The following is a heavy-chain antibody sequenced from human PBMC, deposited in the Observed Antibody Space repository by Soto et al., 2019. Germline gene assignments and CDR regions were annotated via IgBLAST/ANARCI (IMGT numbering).Heavy chain of an antibody. J-gene: IGHJ4*02. CDR3: ARYFRGSGRYFFDY. V-gene: IGHV3-7*03. D-gene: IGHD6-19*01. CDR1: GFTFIGSF. Sequence: QPGGSLRLSCVASGFTFIGSFMGWVRQSPGKGLEWVANINQDGGGTYYVDSVEGRFTISRDNAKDSLYLQMNSLRGEDTAVYYCARYFRGSGRYFFDYWGQGTLVTVSS. CDR2: INQDGGGT.